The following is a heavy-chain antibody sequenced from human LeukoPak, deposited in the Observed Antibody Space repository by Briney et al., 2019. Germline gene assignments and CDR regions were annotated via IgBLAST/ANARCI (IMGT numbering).Heavy chain of an antibody. CDR3: ARASYCSDGSCYSDY. CDR2: ISTNNGNT. CDR1: GYTFTSYS. D-gene: IGHD2-15*01. Sequence: AAVKVSCKASGYTFTSYSISWVRQAPGQGLEWMGWISTNNGNTIYAQKVKGRVTMTTDTSTSTAYMELRSLKSDDTAVYYCARASYCSDGSCYSDYWGQGTLVTVSS. J-gene: IGHJ4*02. V-gene: IGHV1-18*01.